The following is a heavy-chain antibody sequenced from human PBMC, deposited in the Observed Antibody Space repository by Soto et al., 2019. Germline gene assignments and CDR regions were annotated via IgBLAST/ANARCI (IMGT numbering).Heavy chain of an antibody. CDR1: GFTCSTYA. CDR2: ISGNGGDYT. CDR3: VPLCRYCSTTTPS. J-gene: IGHJ4*02. V-gene: IGHV3-23*01. Sequence: EVQLLESGGGLVQPGGSLRLSCAASGFTCSTYAMSWVRQAPRKGLEWVSAISGNGGDYTYYADSVKGRFTISRDNSKNTLDLQMNSLRAEDTAVYYCVPLCRYCSTTTPSWGQGTLVTVSS. D-gene: IGHD2-2*01.